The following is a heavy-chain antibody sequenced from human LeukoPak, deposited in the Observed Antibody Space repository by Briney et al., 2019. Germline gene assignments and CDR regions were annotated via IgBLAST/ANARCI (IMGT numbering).Heavy chain of an antibody. CDR1: GFTFNLAW. Sequence: GGSLRLSCAASGFTFNLAWINWVRQAPGKGLEWVGRIKNKIDGGTTDYAAPVKGRFTISRDDSKDTVYLQMNSLKSEDTALYYCNTDGDYGDYVDSWGQGTLVTVSS. CDR2: IKNKIDGGTT. CDR3: NTDGDYGDYVDS. V-gene: IGHV3-15*07. J-gene: IGHJ4*02. D-gene: IGHD4-17*01.